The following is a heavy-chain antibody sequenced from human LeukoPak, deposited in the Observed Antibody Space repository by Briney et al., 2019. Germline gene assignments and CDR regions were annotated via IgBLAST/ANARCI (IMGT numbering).Heavy chain of an antibody. Sequence: TLSLTCTVSGGSISSGPYYWNWIRQPAGKGLEWIGRFYSSGNTNYNPSLKSRVTISLDTSKNQFSLRLSSVTAADTAVYCCARAPYDGYKLDYWGQGTLVTVSS. CDR3: ARAPYDGYKLDY. D-gene: IGHD5-24*01. CDR2: FYSSGNT. V-gene: IGHV4-61*02. J-gene: IGHJ4*02. CDR1: GGSISSGPYY.